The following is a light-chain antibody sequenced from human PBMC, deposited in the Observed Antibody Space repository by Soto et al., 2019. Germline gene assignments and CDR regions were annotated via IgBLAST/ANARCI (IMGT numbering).Light chain of an antibody. J-gene: IGKJ2*01. V-gene: IGKV3-15*01. CDR2: DAS. CDR3: QQYDIWPPYT. CDR1: QSVSSN. Sequence: EIVLTQSPGTLSLSPGEVATLSFSASQSVSSNLAWYQQNPGQAPNLLIFDASKRATGIPPRFSGGGSGTEFTVTISSLQSEDFAIYYCQQYDIWPPYTFGQGTKVDIK.